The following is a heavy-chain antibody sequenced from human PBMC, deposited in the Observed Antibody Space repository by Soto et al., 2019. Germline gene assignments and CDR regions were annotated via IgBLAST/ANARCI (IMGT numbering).Heavy chain of an antibody. V-gene: IGHV4-59*01. CDR2: IYYSGST. D-gene: IGHD2-2*01. CDR3: ARDVCSSISCHTWFDP. CDR1: GGSIRSNY. Sequence: QVQLQESGPGLVKPSETLSLSCTVSGGSIRSNYWSWIRQPPGKGLERIGYIYYSGSTNYNPSLKSRVTKSVDTSKHQFPLKLSSVTAADTAVYYCARDVCSSISCHTWFDPWGQGTLVTVSS. J-gene: IGHJ5*02.